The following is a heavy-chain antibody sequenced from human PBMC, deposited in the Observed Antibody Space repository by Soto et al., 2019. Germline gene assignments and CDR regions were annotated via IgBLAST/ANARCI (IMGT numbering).Heavy chain of an antibody. D-gene: IGHD6-13*01. V-gene: IGHV4-59*01. J-gene: IGHJ5*02. CDR3: ARDAGIAAAGINWFDP. CDR1: GGSISSYY. CDR2: IYYSGGT. Sequence: SETLSLTCTVSGGSISSYYWSWIRQPPGKGLEWIGYIYYSGGTNYNPSLKSRVTISVDTSKNQFSLKLSSVTAADTAVYYCARDAGIAAAGINWFDPWGQGTLVTVSS.